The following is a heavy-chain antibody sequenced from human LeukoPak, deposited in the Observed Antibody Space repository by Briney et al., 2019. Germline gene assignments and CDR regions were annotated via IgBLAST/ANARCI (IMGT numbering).Heavy chain of an antibody. V-gene: IGHV3-30-3*01. CDR2: ISYDRSNK. CDR3: ARDYGDYYGMDV. Sequence: GGSLRLSCAASGFTFSSYAMHWVRQAPGKGLEWVAVISYDRSNKYYADSVKGRFTISRDNSKNTLYLQMNSLRAEDTAVYYCARDYGDYYGMDVWGQGTTVTVSS. D-gene: IGHD4-17*01. CDR1: GFTFSSYA. J-gene: IGHJ6*02.